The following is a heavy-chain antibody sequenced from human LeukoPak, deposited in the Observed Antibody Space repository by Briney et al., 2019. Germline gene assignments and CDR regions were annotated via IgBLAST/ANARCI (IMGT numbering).Heavy chain of an antibody. CDR3: AKVTVCYGCYFDY. J-gene: IGHJ4*02. Sequence: GGSLRLSCAASGYTFSSHGMTWVRQAPGKGLEWVSTINGAGDNTNYAETVKGRFTISRDNSKNTVYLQMNSLRAEDTAIYYCAKVTVCYGCYFDYWGQRTLVTVSS. CDR1: GYTFSSHG. V-gene: IGHV3-23*01. D-gene: IGHD3-16*01. CDR2: INGAGDNT.